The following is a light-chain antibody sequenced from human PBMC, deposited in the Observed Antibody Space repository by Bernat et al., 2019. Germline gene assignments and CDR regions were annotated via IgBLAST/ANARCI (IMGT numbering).Light chain of an antibody. CDR3: HRRGNWHGT. V-gene: IGKV3-11*01. CDR1: QSVNR. CDR2: GAS. Sequence: EIVLTQSPATLSLSPGDRATLSCRASQSVNRLGWFQQRPGQAPRLLIYGASNRATGIPARFSGSGSGTDFTLTISSLEPEDFAVYYCHRRGNWHGTFGQGTKVEVK. J-gene: IGKJ1*01.